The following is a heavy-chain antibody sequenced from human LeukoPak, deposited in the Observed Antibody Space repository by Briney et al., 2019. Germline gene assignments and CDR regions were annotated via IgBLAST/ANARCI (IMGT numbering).Heavy chain of an antibody. D-gene: IGHD3-10*01. CDR1: GFTFTSSA. CDR2: IVVGSGNT. V-gene: IGHV1-58*02. Sequence: GASVKVSCKASGFTFTSSAMQWVRQARGQRLEWIGWIVVGSGNTNYAQKFQGRVTMTRDTSISTAYIELSSLRSEDTAVYYCARGRYYDPWGQGTLVIVSS. J-gene: IGHJ5*02. CDR3: ARGRYYDP.